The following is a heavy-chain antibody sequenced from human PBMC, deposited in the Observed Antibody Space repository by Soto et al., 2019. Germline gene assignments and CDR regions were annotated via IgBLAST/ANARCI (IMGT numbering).Heavy chain of an antibody. CDR2: ITGSSSSA. J-gene: IGHJ4*02. V-gene: IGHV3-23*01. CDR3: ARDGSGTFGKLDY. D-gene: IGHD1-26*01. Sequence: GALRLSCAASGFAFSNYAMSWVRQAPGKGLEWVSLITGSSSSAYYADSLKGRFTISRDNSRNTLFLQMNSLRAEDTAVYYCARDGSGTFGKLDYWGQGTLVTVSS. CDR1: GFAFSNYA.